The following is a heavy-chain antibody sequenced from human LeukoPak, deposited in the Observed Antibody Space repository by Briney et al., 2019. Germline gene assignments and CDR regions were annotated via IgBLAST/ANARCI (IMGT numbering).Heavy chain of an antibody. Sequence: GGSLRLSCTASGFTFGDYAMSWVRQAPGKGLEWVANIKQDGTEKYYVDSVKGRFTISRDNAKNSLYLQMNSLRVEDTAVYYCAKQHLSSGWYGGYFDYWGQGTLVTVSS. CDR2: IKQDGTEK. CDR3: AKQHLSSGWYGGYFDY. V-gene: IGHV3-7*01. J-gene: IGHJ4*02. D-gene: IGHD6-19*01. CDR1: GFTFGDYA.